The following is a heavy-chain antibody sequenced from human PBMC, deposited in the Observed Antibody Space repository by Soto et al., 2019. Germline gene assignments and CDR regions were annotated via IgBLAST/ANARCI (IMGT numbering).Heavy chain of an antibody. CDR2: INPNSGGT. Sequence: ASVKVSCKASGYTFTGYYMHWVRQAPGQGLEWMGWINPNSGGTNYAQKFQGWVTMTRDTSISTAYMELSRLRSDDTAVYYCARNRRGYSGYDFDYWGQGTLVTVSS. V-gene: IGHV1-2*04. CDR3: ARNRRGYSGYDFDY. J-gene: IGHJ4*02. D-gene: IGHD5-12*01. CDR1: GYTFTGYY.